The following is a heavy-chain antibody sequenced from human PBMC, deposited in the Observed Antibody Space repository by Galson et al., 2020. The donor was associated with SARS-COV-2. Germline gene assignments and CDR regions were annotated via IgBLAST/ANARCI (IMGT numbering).Heavy chain of an antibody. Sequence: TGGSLRLSCEASGFTFSIAWMSWVRQAPGKGLEWVGRIKSKTYGEATDYAAPVKGRFTISRDELKNMVYLQMNSLKTEDTAVYYCTTDRLWNYLGMDVWGQGTTVTVSS. CDR2: IKSKTYGEAT. CDR3: TTDRLWNYLGMDV. J-gene: IGHJ6*02. D-gene: IGHD1-1*01. CDR1: GFTFSIAW. V-gene: IGHV3-15*01.